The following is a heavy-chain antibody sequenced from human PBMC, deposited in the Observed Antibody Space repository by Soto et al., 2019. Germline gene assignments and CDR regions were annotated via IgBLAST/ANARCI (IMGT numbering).Heavy chain of an antibody. CDR1: GYSFTSYG. D-gene: IGHD5-18*01. CDR3: GRCRTDSYAMDV. V-gene: IGHV1-18*01. J-gene: IGHJ6*02. CDR2: ISPYNGRT. Sequence: ASMKVSCKTAGYSFTSYGIGWVRQVPGQGPEWMGWISPYNGRTNYAQSVKGRVVMTTDIYTNTVYLELRSLRSDDSDIYYCGRCRTDSYAMDVWGQGTTVTVSS.